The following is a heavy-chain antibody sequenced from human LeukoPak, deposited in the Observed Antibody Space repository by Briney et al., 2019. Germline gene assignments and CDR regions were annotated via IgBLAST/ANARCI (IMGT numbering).Heavy chain of an antibody. Sequence: PSETLSLTCTVSGGSINYNSYYWGWIRQTTGKGLEWIGAIYYSGSTNYNPSPKSRVTISVDTSKNQFSLKLSSLTAADTAVYYCARLFGVPISGVVRRYYYMDVWGKGTTVTVSS. J-gene: IGHJ6*03. CDR3: ARLFGVPISGVVRRYYYMDV. CDR2: IYYSGST. CDR1: GGSINYNSYY. D-gene: IGHD3-3*01. V-gene: IGHV4-39*01.